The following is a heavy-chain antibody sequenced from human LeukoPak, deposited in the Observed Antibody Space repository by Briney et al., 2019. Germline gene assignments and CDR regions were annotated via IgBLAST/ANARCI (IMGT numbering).Heavy chain of an antibody. CDR2: ISGSGGST. J-gene: IGHJ4*02. CDR1: GFTFSSYA. V-gene: IGHV3-23*01. D-gene: IGHD2-15*01. Sequence: GGSLRLSCAASGFTFSSYAMSWVRQAPGKGLEWVSAISGSGGSTYYADSVKGRFTISRDNSKNTLYLQMNSLRAEDTAVYYCAKDDMPRYCSGGSCYSGGPLILDYWGQGTLVTVSS. CDR3: AKDDMPRYCSGGSCYSGGPLILDY.